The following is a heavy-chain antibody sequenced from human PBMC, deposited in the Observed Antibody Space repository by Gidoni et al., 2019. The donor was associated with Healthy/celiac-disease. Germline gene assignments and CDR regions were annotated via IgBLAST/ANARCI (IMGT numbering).Heavy chain of an antibody. J-gene: IGHJ6*02. CDR1: GFTVGGAD. D-gene: IGHD3-22*01. CDR3: TRGHSSGPPYYYYYGMDV. CDR2: IRSKANIYAT. Sequence: EVQLVESGGGLVQPGGSLKISCAASGFTVGGADMNWVRKASGKGMEWVGRIRSKANIYATADAASVKGMFTISRDDSKNTAYLQMNSLKTEDTAVYYCTRGHSSGPPYYYYYGMDVWGQGTTVTVSS. V-gene: IGHV3-73*02.